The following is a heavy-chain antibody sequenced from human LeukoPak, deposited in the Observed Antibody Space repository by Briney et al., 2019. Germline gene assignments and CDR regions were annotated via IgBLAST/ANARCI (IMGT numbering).Heavy chain of an antibody. D-gene: IGHD6-13*01. V-gene: IGHV4-34*01. CDR3: ARRYSSSWYGQLYYYYYMDV. CDR2: INHSGST. J-gene: IGHJ6*03. CDR1: GGSFSGYC. Sequence: PSETLSLTCAVYGGSFSGYCWSWIRQPPGKGLEWIGEINHSGSTNYNPSLKSRVTISVDTSKNQFSLKLSSVTAADTAVYYCARRYSSSWYGQLYYYYYMDVWGKGTTVTISS.